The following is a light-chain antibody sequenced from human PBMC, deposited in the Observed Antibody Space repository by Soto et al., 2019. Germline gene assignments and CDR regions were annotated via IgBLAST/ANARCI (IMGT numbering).Light chain of an antibody. CDR2: KAS. CDR3: QQYNSYWT. J-gene: IGKJ1*01. CDR1: QIISTW. V-gene: IGKV1-5*03. Sequence: DIQMTQSPSTLSASVGDRVTITCRASQIISTWLAWYQQKPGKAPKLLIYKASSLESGAPSRFSGSGSGTEFTLTISSLQPDDFATYYCQQYNSYWTFGQGTKVEIK.